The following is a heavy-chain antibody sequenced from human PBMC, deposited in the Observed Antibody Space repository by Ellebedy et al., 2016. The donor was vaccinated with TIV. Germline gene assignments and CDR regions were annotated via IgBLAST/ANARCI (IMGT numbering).Heavy chain of an antibody. CDR3: ARGEVLLDY. CDR1: GYTFTSYG. Sequence: AASVKVSCKASGYTFTSYGISWVRQAPGQGLEWMGWFNADNGSTNYAQKVQGRVAMTTDKTTSTAYMELRSLRSDDTAVYYCARGEVLLDYWGQGTLVTVSS. CDR2: FNADNGST. D-gene: IGHD1-26*01. J-gene: IGHJ4*02. V-gene: IGHV1-18*01.